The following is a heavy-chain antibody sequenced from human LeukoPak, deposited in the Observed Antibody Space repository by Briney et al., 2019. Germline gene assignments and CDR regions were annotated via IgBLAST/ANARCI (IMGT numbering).Heavy chain of an antibody. D-gene: IGHD3-3*01. Sequence: ASVKVSCKASGYTFTGYYMHWVRQAPGQGLEWMGWINPNSGGTNYAQKFQGRVTMTRDTSISTAYMGLSRLRSDDTAVYYCARSHGGITIRNWFDPWGQGTLVTVSS. CDR3: ARSHGGITIRNWFDP. J-gene: IGHJ5*02. CDR2: INPNSGGT. V-gene: IGHV1-2*02. CDR1: GYTFTGYY.